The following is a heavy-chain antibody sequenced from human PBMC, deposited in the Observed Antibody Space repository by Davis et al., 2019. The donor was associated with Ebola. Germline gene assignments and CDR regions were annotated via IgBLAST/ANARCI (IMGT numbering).Heavy chain of an antibody. J-gene: IGHJ5*02. V-gene: IGHV3-30*18. Sequence: GESLKISCAASGFTFSSHGMHWVRQAPGKGLEWAAVISYDGSNKYYADSMKGRFTISRDNSKNTLYRQMNSMGAEDTAVYYCAKGSGSYYSDWFDPWGQGTLVTVSS. CDR2: ISYDGSNK. D-gene: IGHD1-26*01. CDR1: GFTFSSHG. CDR3: AKGSGSYYSDWFDP.